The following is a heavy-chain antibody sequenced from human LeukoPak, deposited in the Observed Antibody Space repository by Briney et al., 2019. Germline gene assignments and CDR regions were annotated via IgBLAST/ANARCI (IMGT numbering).Heavy chain of an antibody. Sequence: ASVKVSCKGTGYTFNNYAINWVRQAPGQGLEWMGWISTRTGNPTYAQDFRRRFVFSLDTSVSTAYLQISSLKAEDTAVFYCARVTPMDYIDYWGQGTLVTVSS. CDR2: ISTRTGNP. J-gene: IGHJ4*02. D-gene: IGHD5-18*01. CDR3: ARVTPMDYIDY. V-gene: IGHV7-4-1*02. CDR1: GYTFNNYA.